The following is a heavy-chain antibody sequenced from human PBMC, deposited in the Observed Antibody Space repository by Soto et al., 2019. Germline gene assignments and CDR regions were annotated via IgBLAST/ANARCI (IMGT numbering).Heavy chain of an antibody. CDR2: IYYSGST. V-gene: IGHV4-31*03. Sequence: SDTLSLTCTVSGGSISSGGYYWSWIRQHPGKGLEWIGYIYYSGSTYYNPSLKSRVTISVDTSKNQFSLKLSSVTAADTAVYYCAREGITGTTWDYYYYYGMDVWGQGTTVTSP. J-gene: IGHJ6*02. CDR1: GGSISSGGYY. CDR3: AREGITGTTWDYYYYYGMDV. D-gene: IGHD1-20*01.